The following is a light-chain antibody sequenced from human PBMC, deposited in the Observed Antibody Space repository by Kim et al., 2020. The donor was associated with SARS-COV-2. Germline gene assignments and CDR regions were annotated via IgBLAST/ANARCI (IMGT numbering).Light chain of an antibody. V-gene: IGLV2-14*03. CDR1: SCDVGGYNY. J-gene: IGLJ1*01. CDR2: DVS. Sequence: QSALTQPASVSGSPGQSITISCTGTSCDVGGYNYVSWYQQYPGKAPKLMIYDVSKRPSGVSNRFSGSKSGNTASLTISGLQAEDEADYYCSSYRSSGYVFGTGTKVTVL. CDR3: SSYRSSGYV.